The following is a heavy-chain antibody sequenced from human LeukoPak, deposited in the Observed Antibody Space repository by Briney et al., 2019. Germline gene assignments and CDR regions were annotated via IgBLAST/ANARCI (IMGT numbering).Heavy chain of an antibody. Sequence: PSQTLPLTCTVSGGSISSGGYYWSWIRQHPGKGLEWMGYIYYSGSTYYNPSLKSRVTISVDTSKNQFSLKLSSVTAADKAVYYCAKGYCSGGSCYSVDYWGQGTLVTVSS. CDR2: IYYSGST. CDR1: GGSISSGGYY. D-gene: IGHD2-15*01. CDR3: AKGYCSGGSCYSVDY. V-gene: IGHV4-31*03. J-gene: IGHJ4*02.